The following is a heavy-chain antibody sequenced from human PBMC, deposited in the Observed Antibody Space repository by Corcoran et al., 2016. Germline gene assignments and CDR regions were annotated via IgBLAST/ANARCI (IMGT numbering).Heavy chain of an antibody. V-gene: IGHV3-15*07. D-gene: IGHD6-19*01. J-gene: IGHJ6*02. CDR1: GFTFSNAW. CDR2: IKSKTDGGTT. CDR3: TTRVAVGDYYYYYGMDV. Sequence: EVQLVESGGGLVKPGGSLRLSCAASGFTFSNAWMNWVRQAPGKGLEWVGRIKSKTDGGTTDYAAPVKGRFTISRDDSKNTLYLQMNSLKTEDTAVYYCTTRVAVGDYYYYYGMDVWGQGTTVTVSS.